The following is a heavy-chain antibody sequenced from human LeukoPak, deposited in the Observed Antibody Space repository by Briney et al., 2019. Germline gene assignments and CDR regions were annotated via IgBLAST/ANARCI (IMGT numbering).Heavy chain of an antibody. CDR2: INHSGST. CDR1: GGAFSGYY. J-gene: IGHJ6*03. Sequence: PPETLSLTCAVYGGAFSGYYWSWIPHPPGKGLEWIGEINHSGSTNYNPSPKSRVTISVDTSKHQFSLKLSSVTAADTAVYYCASPQRGIAVAGTYMDVWGKGTTVTVSS. V-gene: IGHV4-34*01. CDR3: ASPQRGIAVAGTYMDV. D-gene: IGHD6-19*01.